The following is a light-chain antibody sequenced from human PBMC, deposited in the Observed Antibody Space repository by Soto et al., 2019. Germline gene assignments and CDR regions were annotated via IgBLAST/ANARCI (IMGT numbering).Light chain of an antibody. J-gene: IGKJ2*01. Sequence: EIVLTQSPGTLSLSPGERVTLSCRASQSVSSSYLAWYQQKPGQAPRLLIYGASSRATGIPDRFSGSGSGTDFTLTISRLEPEDFAVYYCQQYDSSPYTFGQGTKVDIK. CDR2: GAS. CDR3: QQYDSSPYT. V-gene: IGKV3-20*01. CDR1: QSVSSSY.